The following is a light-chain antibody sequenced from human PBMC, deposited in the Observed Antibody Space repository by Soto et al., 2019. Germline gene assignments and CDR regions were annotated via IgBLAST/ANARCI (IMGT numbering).Light chain of an antibody. CDR1: QSVGYY. CDR3: QQRRTWLS. Sequence: EMVLTQSPATLSLFPGERATLSCRASQSVGYYLAWYQQKPGQVPRLLIYDASNRATGIPPRFSGSGSGTDFTLTISSLEPEDFAVYYCQQRRTWLSFGGGTKVDIK. V-gene: IGKV3-11*01. CDR2: DAS. J-gene: IGKJ4*01.